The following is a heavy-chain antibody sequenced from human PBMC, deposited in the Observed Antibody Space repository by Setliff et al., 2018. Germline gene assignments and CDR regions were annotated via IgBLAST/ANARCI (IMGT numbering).Heavy chain of an antibody. CDR3: ARVVGADGMGTDY. CDR2: IYPGDSDT. Sequence: PGASLKLSCRGSGYTFSDYWIGWVRQMPGKGLEWMGIIYPGDSDTRYSPSFQGQVTFSADKSISTAYLQWRSLKASDSATYYCARVVGADGMGTDYWGQGTVVTVSS. CDR1: GYTFSDYW. V-gene: IGHV5-51*01. D-gene: IGHD2-15*01. J-gene: IGHJ4*02.